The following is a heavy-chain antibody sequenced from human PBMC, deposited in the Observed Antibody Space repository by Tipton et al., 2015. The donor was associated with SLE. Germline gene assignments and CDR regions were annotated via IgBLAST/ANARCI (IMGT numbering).Heavy chain of an antibody. Sequence: TLSLTCSVSGGSISGSYWSWIRQPPRKGLEWIGYIYYSGSTNYNPSLMSRVTISVDTSKNQFTLKLNSVTTADTAVYYCAREEENDFWSGGDAFDIWGQGTMVTVSS. J-gene: IGHJ3*02. V-gene: IGHV4-59*01. CDR1: GGSISGSY. D-gene: IGHD3-3*01. CDR3: AREEENDFWSGGDAFDI. CDR2: IYYSGST.